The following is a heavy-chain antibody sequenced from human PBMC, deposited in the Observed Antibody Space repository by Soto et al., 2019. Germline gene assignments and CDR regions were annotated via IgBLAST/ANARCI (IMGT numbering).Heavy chain of an antibody. V-gene: IGHV4-39*01. CDR1: GGSISSSTYY. CDR3: ARHGVDYGDYASYYYYGMDV. Sequence: QLQLQESGPGLVKPSETLSLTCTVSGGSISSSTYYWGWIRQPPGKGLEWIGMIYYSGSAYYNPSLNSRDTISIDTSKNPFSLRRSSVTAADTAVYYCARHGVDYGDYASYYYYGMDVWGRGTTVTVSS. CDR2: IYYSGSA. D-gene: IGHD4-17*01. J-gene: IGHJ6*02.